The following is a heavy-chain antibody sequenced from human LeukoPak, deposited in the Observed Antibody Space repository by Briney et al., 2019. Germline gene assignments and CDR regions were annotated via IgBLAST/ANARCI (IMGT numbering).Heavy chain of an antibody. CDR2: ISTSGTI. D-gene: IGHD3-10*01. J-gene: IGHJ6*03. CDR1: GGSISSYY. Sequence: SETLSLTCTVSGGSISSYYWSWIRQPAGKGLEWIGRISTSGTINYNPSLKSRVTVSVDTSKNQFSLKLSSVTAADTAVYYCVGHYYMDVWGKGTTVTVSS. CDR3: VGHYYMDV. V-gene: IGHV4-4*07.